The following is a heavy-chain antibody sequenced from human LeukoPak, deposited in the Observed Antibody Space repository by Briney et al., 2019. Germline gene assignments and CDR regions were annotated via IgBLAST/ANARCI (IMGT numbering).Heavy chain of an antibody. CDR2: MNPNSGNT. CDR3: ARAGNSEGGFDY. D-gene: IGHD4-23*01. J-gene: IGHJ4*02. CDR1: GYTFTSYD. Sequence: ASVKVSCKASGYTFTSYDINWVRQAAGQGLEWMGWMNPNSGNTGYAQKFQGRVTITRNTSISTAYMELSSLRSEDTAVYYCARAGNSEGGFDYWGQGTLVTVSS. V-gene: IGHV1-8*03.